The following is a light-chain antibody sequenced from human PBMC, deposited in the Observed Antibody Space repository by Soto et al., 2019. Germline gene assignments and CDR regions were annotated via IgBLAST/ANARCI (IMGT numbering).Light chain of an antibody. V-gene: IGKV3-15*01. J-gene: IGKJ1*01. CDR1: QSVSSN. CDR2: GAS. CDR3: QKHNSSPWT. Sequence: EIAMSQSPVSLSVSAGEGATFPGRASQSVSSNLAWYQQKPGQAPRLLIYGASTRASGVPARFSGSGSGTEFTLTISRLQPEDFAVYHCQKHNSSPWTCGKGNTGAIK.